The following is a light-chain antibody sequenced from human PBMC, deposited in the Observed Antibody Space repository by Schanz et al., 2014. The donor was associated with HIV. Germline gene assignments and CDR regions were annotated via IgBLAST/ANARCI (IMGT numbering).Light chain of an antibody. J-gene: IGLJ3*02. Sequence: QSALTQPASVSGSPGQSITISCTGTSSDIGGYNYVSWYQQHPGKAPKVMIYDVSNRPSGVSNRFPGSKSGNTASLTISGLQGEDEADYYCSSYRSGSPLWVFGGGTKLTVL. CDR2: DVS. V-gene: IGLV2-14*01. CDR3: SSYRSGSPLWV. CDR1: SSDIGGYNY.